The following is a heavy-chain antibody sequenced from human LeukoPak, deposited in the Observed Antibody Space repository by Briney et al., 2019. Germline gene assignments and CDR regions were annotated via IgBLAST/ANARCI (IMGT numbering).Heavy chain of an antibody. CDR2: ITTSSTYI. V-gene: IGHV3-21*01. Sequence: PGGSLRLSCAASGFTFSTYNMNWVRQAPGKGLEWVSSITTSSTYIYYADSVKGRFTISRDNAKNSLYLQMNRLRAGDTAVYYCTRAGSLMTMVTIDYWGQGTLVTVSS. J-gene: IGHJ4*02. D-gene: IGHD4/OR15-4a*01. CDR1: GFTFSTYN. CDR3: TRAGSLMTMVTIDY.